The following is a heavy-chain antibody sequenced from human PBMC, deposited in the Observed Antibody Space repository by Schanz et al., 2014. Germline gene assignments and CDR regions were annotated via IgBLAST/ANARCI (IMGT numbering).Heavy chain of an antibody. J-gene: IGHJ2*01. D-gene: IGHD1-1*01. CDR1: GGSIRSGTYY. CDR2: VFPNGIT. CDR3: ARDTTWRLDL. V-gene: IGHV4-61*02. Sequence: QVQLQESGPGLVKPSQTLSLTCTVSGGSIRSGTYYWSWIRQPAGKALEWVGRVFPNGITNYNPSLKSRVPISRDTSKTKFPLTLTPLTAADTAVYYCARDTTWRLDLWGRGTLVTVSS.